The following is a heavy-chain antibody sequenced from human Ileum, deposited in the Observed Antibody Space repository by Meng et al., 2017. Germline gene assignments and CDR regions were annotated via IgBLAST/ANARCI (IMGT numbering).Heavy chain of an antibody. CDR3: ARDRRDSSGWFYFDY. CDR2: IYYSGNT. J-gene: IGHJ4*02. Sequence: GRREESGSGRVRRPGALARTWTGWGGAGSSSGRWMRQPPGKGLEWIGHIYYSGNTNYNPSLKSRVTIAVDTSKNQFSLKVSSVTAADTAVYFCARDRRDSSGWFYFDYWAQGTLVTVSS. V-gene: IGHV4-59*02. D-gene: IGHD6-19*01. CDR1: GGAGSSSG.